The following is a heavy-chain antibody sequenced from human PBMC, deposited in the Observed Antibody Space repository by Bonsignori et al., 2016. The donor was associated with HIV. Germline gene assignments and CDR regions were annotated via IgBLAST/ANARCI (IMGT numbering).Heavy chain of an antibody. D-gene: IGHD1-14*01. V-gene: IGHV4-61*02. J-gene: IGHJ3*02. CDR3: ARDLAPGEAFDI. CDR1: GGSISSGSYY. Sequence: SETLSLTCTVSGGSISSGSYYWSWIRQPAGKGLEWIGRIYTSGSTNYNPSLKSRVTISVDTSKNQFSLKLSSVTAADTAVYYCARDLAPGEAFDIWGQGTMVTVSS. CDR2: IYTSGST.